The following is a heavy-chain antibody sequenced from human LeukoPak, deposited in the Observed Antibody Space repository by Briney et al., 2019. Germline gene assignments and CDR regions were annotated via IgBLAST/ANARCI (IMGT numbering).Heavy chain of an antibody. V-gene: IGHV1-8*01. CDR1: GYTFTRYD. D-gene: IGHD3-22*01. J-gene: IGHJ4*02. CDR3: AKGHYYDSIDKYSYADY. Sequence: ASVKVSCKASGYTFTRYDINWVRQAPGQGLEWMGWMNPNSGNTGYAQKFQGRITMTRNTSISTAYMELTSLRSDDTAVYYCAKGHYYDSIDKYSYADYWGQGTLVTVSS. CDR2: MNPNSGNT.